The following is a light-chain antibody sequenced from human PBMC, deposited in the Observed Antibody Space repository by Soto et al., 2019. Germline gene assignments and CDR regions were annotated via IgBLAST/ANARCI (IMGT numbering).Light chain of an antibody. V-gene: IGKV3-11*01. J-gene: IGKJ1*01. Sequence: EVVLTQSPATLSLSPGERATLSCRASQNVRTFLDWYQQKPGQAPRLLIYGASNRATGIPARFSGSGSGTDFTLTFSSLEPEDFAVYYCQQRSSWMWAFGQGTRVEVK. CDR3: QQRSSWMWA. CDR1: QNVRTF. CDR2: GAS.